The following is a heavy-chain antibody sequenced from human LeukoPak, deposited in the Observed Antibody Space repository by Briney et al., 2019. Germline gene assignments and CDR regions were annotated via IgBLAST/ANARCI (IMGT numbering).Heavy chain of an antibody. CDR3: ARDRGDSSSYRGMDV. D-gene: IGHD6-19*01. CDR1: GGSISSYF. Sequence: SETLSLTCTVSGGSISSYFWSWIRQAPGKGLEWIGYIYFSGSTNYNPSLKSRVTISVDTSRNQFSLKLSSVTAADKAVYYCARDRGDSSSYRGMDVWGQGTTVTVSS. CDR2: IYFSGST. V-gene: IGHV4-59*01. J-gene: IGHJ6*02.